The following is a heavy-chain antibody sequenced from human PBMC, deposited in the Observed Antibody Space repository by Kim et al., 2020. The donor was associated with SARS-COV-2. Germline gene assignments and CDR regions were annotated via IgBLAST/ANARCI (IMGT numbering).Heavy chain of an antibody. D-gene: IGHD3-3*01. CDR1: GGSVSSGSYF. Sequence: SETLSLTCTVSGGSVSSGSYFWSWIRQPPLKGLEWIGYIYYSGNTNYNPSLKSRVTMSVDTSKNQFSLKLRSVTAADTAVYYCARAPTDFWSGYPYYFDYWGQGTLVTVSS. J-gene: IGHJ4*02. CDR2: IYYSGNT. CDR3: ARAPTDFWSGYPYYFDY. V-gene: IGHV4-61*01.